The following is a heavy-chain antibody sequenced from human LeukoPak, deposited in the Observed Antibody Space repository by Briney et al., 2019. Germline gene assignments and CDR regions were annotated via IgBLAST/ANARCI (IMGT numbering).Heavy chain of an antibody. CDR3: ARDLGYDSSGFID. Sequence: GASVKVSCKASGYTFTGYYMHWVRQAPGQGLEWMGWINPNSGGTNYAQKLQGRVTMTTDTSTSTAYMELRSLRSDDTAVYYCARDLGYDSSGFIDWGQGTLVTVSS. D-gene: IGHD3-22*01. CDR2: INPNSGGT. CDR1: GYTFTGYY. V-gene: IGHV1-2*02. J-gene: IGHJ4*02.